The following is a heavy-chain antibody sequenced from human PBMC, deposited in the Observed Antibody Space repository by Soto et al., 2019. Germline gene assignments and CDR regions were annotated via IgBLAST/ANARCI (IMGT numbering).Heavy chain of an antibody. CDR2: IKQDGSEK. CDR3: GLQEYCSGGSCYFFSDY. J-gene: IGHJ4*02. D-gene: IGHD2-15*01. CDR1: GFTFSSYW. V-gene: IGHV3-7*01. Sequence: EVQLVESGGGLVQPGGSLRLSCAASGFTFSSYWMSWVRQAPGKGLEWVANIKQDGSEKYYVDSVKGRFTISRDNAKNSLYLQMSSLRAEDTAVYYCGLQEYCSGGSCYFFSDYWGQGTLVTVSS.